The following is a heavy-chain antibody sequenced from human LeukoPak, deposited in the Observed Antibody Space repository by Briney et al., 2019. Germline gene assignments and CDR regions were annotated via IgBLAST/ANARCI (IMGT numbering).Heavy chain of an antibody. D-gene: IGHD4-17*01. Sequence: GGSLRLSCAASGFTFSSYWMHWVRQAPGKGLVWVSRINSDGSSTSYADSVKGRFTISRDNAKNTLYLQMNSLRAEDTAAYYCAREADDYGATFSTWGQGTLVTVSS. V-gene: IGHV3-74*01. J-gene: IGHJ5*02. CDR3: AREADDYGATFST. CDR2: INSDGSST. CDR1: GFTFSSYW.